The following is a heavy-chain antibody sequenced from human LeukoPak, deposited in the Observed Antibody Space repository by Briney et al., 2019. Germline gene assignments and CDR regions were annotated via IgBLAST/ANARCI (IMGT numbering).Heavy chain of an antibody. CDR3: ARGLVLAVAGFDY. D-gene: IGHD6-19*01. J-gene: IGHJ4*02. CDR2: IYHSGST. Sequence: SETLSLTCAVSGGPISSGGYSWSWIRQPPGKGLEWIGYIYHSGSTYYNPSLKSRVTISVDTSKNQFSLKLSSVTAADTAVYYCARGLVLAVAGFDYWGQGTLVTVSS. V-gene: IGHV4-30-2*01. CDR1: GGPISSGGYS.